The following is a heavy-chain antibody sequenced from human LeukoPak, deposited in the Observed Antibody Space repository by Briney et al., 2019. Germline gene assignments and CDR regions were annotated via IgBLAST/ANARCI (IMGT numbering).Heavy chain of an antibody. CDR1: GFTFSSYA. V-gene: IGHV4-39*01. CDR2: IYYSGST. Sequence: KPGGSLRLSCAASGFTFSSYAMSWVRQAPGKGLEWIASIYYSGSTYYNPSLKSRVTISVDTSKNQLSLKLSSLTAADTAVYYCARHEYSGSYYGLSWFDPWGQGTLVTVSS. CDR3: ARHEYSGSYYGLSWFDP. J-gene: IGHJ5*02. D-gene: IGHD1-26*01.